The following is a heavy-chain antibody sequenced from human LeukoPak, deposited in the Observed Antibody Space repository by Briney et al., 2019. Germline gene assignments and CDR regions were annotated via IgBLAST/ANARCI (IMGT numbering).Heavy chain of an antibody. D-gene: IGHD3-22*01. V-gene: IGHV4-61*01. J-gene: IGHJ1*01. CDR3: ARDTYYYDTSGYYLEGRYFQH. CDR1: GGSVRSGSYY. Sequence: PSETLSLTCTVSGGSVRSGSYYWSWIRQPPGKGLEWIGYIYYSGSTNYNPSLKSRGTISVDTSKNQFSLKLSSVTAADTAVYYCARDTYYYDTSGYYLEGRYFQHWGQGTLVTVSS. CDR2: IYYSGST.